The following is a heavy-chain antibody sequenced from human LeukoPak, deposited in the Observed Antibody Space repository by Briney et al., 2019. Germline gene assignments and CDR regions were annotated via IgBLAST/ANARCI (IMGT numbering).Heavy chain of an antibody. Sequence: GGSLRLSCAASGFTFDDYGMSWVRQAPGKGLEWVSFITTSGGSTSYADSVKGRFTISRDNPRNTLYMQMNSLRDEDTAVYYCAIMHGYYDGSGYWVQWGQGTLVTVSS. V-gene: IGHV3-23*01. CDR2: ITTSGGST. J-gene: IGHJ4*02. CDR3: AIMHGYYDGSGYWVQ. CDR1: GFTFDDYG. D-gene: IGHD3-22*01.